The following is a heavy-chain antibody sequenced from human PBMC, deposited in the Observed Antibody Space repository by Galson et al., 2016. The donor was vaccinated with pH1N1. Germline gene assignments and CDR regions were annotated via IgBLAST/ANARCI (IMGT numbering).Heavy chain of an antibody. CDR2: LYIGGST. CDR1: GGSISSYY. Sequence: SETLSLTCSVSGGSISSYYWSWIRQPAGRGLEWIGRLYIGGSTKYNPSLKSRVTMSGDTSKNQFSLKLTSVTAADTAIYYSVREDIVIGEGRHHGMDAWGQGTTVTVSS. V-gene: IGHV4-4*07. D-gene: IGHD2/OR15-2a*01. CDR3: VREDIVIGEGRHHGMDA. J-gene: IGHJ6*02.